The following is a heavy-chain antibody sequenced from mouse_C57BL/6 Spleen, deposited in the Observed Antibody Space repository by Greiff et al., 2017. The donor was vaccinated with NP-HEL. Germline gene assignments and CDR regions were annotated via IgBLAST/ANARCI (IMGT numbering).Heavy chain of an antibody. CDR3: ARLGGLARNQLGRDYFDY. V-gene: IGHV1-82*01. Sequence: QVQLQQSGPELVKPGASVKISCKASGYAFSSSWMNWVKQRPGKGLEWIGRIYPGDGDTNYNGKFKGKATLSADKSSSTAYMQLSSLTSEDSAVYFCARLGGLARNQLGRDYFDYWGQGTTLTVSS. CDR1: GYAFSSSW. CDR2: IYPGDGDT. J-gene: IGHJ2*01. D-gene: IGHD4-1*02.